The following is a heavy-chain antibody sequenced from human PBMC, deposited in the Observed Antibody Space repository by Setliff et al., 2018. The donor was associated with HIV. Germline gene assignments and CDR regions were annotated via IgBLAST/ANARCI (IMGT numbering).Heavy chain of an antibody. CDR1: RSTFNRYT. CDR3: ASAPPDIVATNDNWYFDV. V-gene: IGHV1-69*13. Sequence: GASVKVSCKASRSTFNRYTISWVRQAPGQGLEWMGGIIPMYGTTKYAKKFQGRVTLTADESTSTAYMELSGLKSEDTALYYCASAPPDIVATNDNWYFDVWGRGTLVTVSS. CDR2: IIPMYGTT. J-gene: IGHJ2*01. D-gene: IGHD5-12*01.